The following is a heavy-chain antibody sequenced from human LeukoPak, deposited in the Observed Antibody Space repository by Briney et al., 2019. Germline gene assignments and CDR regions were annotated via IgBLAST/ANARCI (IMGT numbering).Heavy chain of an antibody. CDR3: ARDSNDYPNWFDP. CDR1: GFTFSSYS. Sequence: GGSLRLSCAASGFTFSSYSMNWVRQAPGKGLEWVSSISSSSSYIYYAGSVKGRFTISRDNAKDSLYLQMNSLRAEDTAVYYCARDSNDYPNWFDPWGQGTLVTVSS. V-gene: IGHV3-21*01. J-gene: IGHJ5*02. CDR2: ISSSSSYI. D-gene: IGHD4-11*01.